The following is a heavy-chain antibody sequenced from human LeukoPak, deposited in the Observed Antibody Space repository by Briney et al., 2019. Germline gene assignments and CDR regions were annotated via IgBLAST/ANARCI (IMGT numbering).Heavy chain of an antibody. CDR3: AKRIGGVNSFDH. D-gene: IGHD3-16*01. V-gene: IGHV3-48*03. Sequence: GGSLRLSCAASGFTFSSYEMSWVRQAPGKGLEWVSYISSSGSTIYYADSVKGRFIISRDNSKNTLYLQMNSLRAEDTAVYYCAKRIGGVNSFDHWGQGTLVTVSS. CDR2: ISSSGSTI. CDR1: GFTFSSYE. J-gene: IGHJ4*02.